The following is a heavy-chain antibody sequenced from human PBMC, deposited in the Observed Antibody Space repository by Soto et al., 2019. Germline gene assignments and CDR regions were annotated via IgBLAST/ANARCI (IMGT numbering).Heavy chain of an antibody. D-gene: IGHD2-2*01. CDR1: GYTFSNYG. CDR3: ARVVPGAEDWFGP. J-gene: IGHJ5*02. V-gene: IGHV1-18*01. CDR2: ISLYSDGT. Sequence: ASVKVSCKTSGYTFSNYGITWVRQAPGQPLEWLGWISLYSDGTNYAQKFQGRVSMTTDTSTSTAYMELRSLRSDDTAVYYCARVVPGAEDWFGPWGQGTLVTVSS.